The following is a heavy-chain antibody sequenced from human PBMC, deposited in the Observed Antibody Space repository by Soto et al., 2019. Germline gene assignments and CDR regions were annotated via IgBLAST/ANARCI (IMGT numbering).Heavy chain of an antibody. CDR1: GFTFRSYG. CDR3: AKGYSGTGGMDV. V-gene: IGHV3-30*18. D-gene: IGHD5-12*01. J-gene: IGHJ6*02. Sequence: GGSLRLSCAASGFTFRSYGMHWVRQAPGKGLEWVAIISYDGSNYYHADSVKGRFAISRDNSKTTLYLQMNSLRAEDTAVYYCAKGYSGTGGMDVWGQGTTVTVSS. CDR2: ISYDGSNY.